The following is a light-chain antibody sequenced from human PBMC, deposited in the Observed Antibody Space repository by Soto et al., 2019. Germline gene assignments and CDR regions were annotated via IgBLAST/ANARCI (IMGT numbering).Light chain of an antibody. CDR2: GVS. V-gene: IGLV2-23*02. J-gene: IGLJ2*01. CDR1: SDDVGSYNL. CDR3: CSYAGSSTLV. Sequence: QSVLTQPASVSGSPGQSITISCTGTSDDVGSYNLLSWYQQHPGKAPKLMIYGVSKRPSGVSHRFSGSKSGNTASLTISGLQAEDEADYYCCSYAGSSTLVFGGGTKVTVL.